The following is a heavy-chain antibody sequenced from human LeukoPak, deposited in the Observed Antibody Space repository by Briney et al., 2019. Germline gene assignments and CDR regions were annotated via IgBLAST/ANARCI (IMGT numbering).Heavy chain of an antibody. D-gene: IGHD6-13*01. CDR2: ITTAGDT. V-gene: IGHV3-13*04. CDR3: VREPVGTNWFES. CDR1: GFTFSNYD. J-gene: IGHJ5*01. Sequence: GGSLRLSCAASGFTFSNYDMHWVRQATGKGLEWVSAITTAGDTYFPGSVKGRFTISRENAKNSLYLQTNSLTAGDTAVYYCVREPVGTNWFESWGQGTLVTASS.